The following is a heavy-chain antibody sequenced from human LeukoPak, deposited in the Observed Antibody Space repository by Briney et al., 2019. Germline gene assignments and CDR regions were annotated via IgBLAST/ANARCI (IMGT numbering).Heavy chain of an antibody. J-gene: IGHJ4*02. Sequence: SETLSLTCAVYGGSFSGYYWSWIRQPPGKGLEWIGEINHSGNTNYNPSLKSRVTISVDTSKNQFSLKLSSVTAADTAVYYCAYFLYCSSTSCWFDYWGQGTLVTVSS. CDR1: GGSFSGYY. CDR2: INHSGNT. V-gene: IGHV4-34*01. CDR3: AYFLYCSSTSCWFDY. D-gene: IGHD2-2*01.